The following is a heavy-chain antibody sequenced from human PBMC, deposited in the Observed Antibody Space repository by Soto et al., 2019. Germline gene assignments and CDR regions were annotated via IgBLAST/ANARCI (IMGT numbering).Heavy chain of an antibody. CDR2: ISYDGSNK. D-gene: IGHD3-10*01. CDR3: AKGELLWFGYEDSFPAPGFDY. V-gene: IGHV3-30*18. Sequence: HPGGSLRLSCAASGFTFSSYGMRWVRQAPGKGLEWVAVISYDGSNKYYADSVKGRFTISRDNSKNTLYLQMNSLRAEDTAVYYCAKGELLWFGYEDSFPAPGFDYWGQGTLVTVSS. CDR1: GFTFSSYG. J-gene: IGHJ4*02.